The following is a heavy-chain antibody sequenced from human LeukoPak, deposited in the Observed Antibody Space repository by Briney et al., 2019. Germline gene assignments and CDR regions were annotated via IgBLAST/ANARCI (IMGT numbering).Heavy chain of an antibody. CDR3: AVTYYDFWSHFDY. V-gene: IGHV4-34*01. Sequence: SETLSLTCAVYGGSFSGYYWSWIRQPPGKGLEWIGEINHSGSTNYNPSLKSRVTISVDTSKNQFSLKLSSVTAADTAVYYCAVTYYDFWSHFDYWRQGTLVTVSS. D-gene: IGHD3-3*01. J-gene: IGHJ4*02. CDR1: GGSFSGYY. CDR2: INHSGST.